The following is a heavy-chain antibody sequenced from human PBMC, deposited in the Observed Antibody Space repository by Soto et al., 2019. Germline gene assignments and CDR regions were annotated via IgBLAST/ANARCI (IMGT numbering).Heavy chain of an antibody. CDR2: IYYSGST. CDR1: GGSISSYY. J-gene: IGHJ5*02. V-gene: IGHV4-59*01. Sequence: QVQLQESGPGLVKPSETLSLTCTVSGGSISSYYWSWIRQPPGKGLEWIGYIYYSGSTNYNPSLKSRVTISVDTSKNQFSLKLSSVTAADTAVYYCARESPGSNWFDPWGQGTLVTVSS. CDR3: ARESPGSNWFDP.